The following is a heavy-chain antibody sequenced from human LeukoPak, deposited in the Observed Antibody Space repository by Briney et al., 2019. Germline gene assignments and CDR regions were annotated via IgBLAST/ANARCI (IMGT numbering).Heavy chain of an antibody. CDR2: IKHDGSET. V-gene: IGHV3-7*01. D-gene: IGHD4-23*01. CDR1: GFTFSGYW. CDR3: AKNPGYGGNTFLDY. J-gene: IGHJ4*02. Sequence: GGSLRRSCAVSGFTFSGYWMTWVRQAPGKGPEWVAHIKHDGSETYYVDSVKGRFTVSRDNAMNSLYLQMNSLGAEDTAVYYCAKNPGYGGNTFLDYWGQGTLVTVSS.